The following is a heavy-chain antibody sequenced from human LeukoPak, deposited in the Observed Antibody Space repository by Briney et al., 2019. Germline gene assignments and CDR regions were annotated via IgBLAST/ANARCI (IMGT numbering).Heavy chain of an antibody. V-gene: IGHV3-23*01. CDR3: VKGATSSWYDWFDP. J-gene: IGHJ5*02. CDR2: ISGSGGST. D-gene: IGHD6-13*01. CDR1: GFTFSSYA. Sequence: PGGSLRLSCAASGFTFSSYAMSWVRQAPGKGLEWVSAISGSGGSTYYADSVKGRFTISRDNAKNSLYLQMNSLRPEDTAFYYCVKGATSSWYDWFDPWGQGTLVTVSS.